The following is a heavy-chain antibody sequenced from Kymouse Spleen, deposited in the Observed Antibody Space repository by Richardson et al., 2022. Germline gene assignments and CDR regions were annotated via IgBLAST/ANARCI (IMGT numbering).Heavy chain of an antibody. CDR3: TRHNDTAMVPYYYYYYGMDV. Sequence: EVQLVESGGGLVQPGGSLKLSCAASGFTFSGSAMHWVRQASGKGLEWVGRIRSKANSYATAYAASVKGRFTISRDDSKNTAYLQMNSLKTEDTAVYYCTRHNDTAMVPYYYYYYGMDVWGQGTTVTVSS. D-gene: IGHD5-18,IGHD5-18*01. V-gene: IGHV3-73*02. CDR2: IRSKANSYAT. J-gene: IGHJ6*02. CDR1: GFTFSGSA.